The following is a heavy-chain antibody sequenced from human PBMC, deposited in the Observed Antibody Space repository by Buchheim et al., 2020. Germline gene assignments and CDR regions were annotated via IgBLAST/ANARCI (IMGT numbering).Heavy chain of an antibody. Sequence: EVQLVESGGVLVQPGGSLRLSCAASGFMFSTYWMSWVRQAPGKGLEWGANIKQDGSEKNYVDSVEGRFTISRDNAKNSLDLQMNSLRVEDTGVYFCVRASSTVRAYYYGMDVWGQGTT. J-gene: IGHJ6*02. CDR1: GFMFSTYW. V-gene: IGHV3-7*04. CDR3: VRASSTVRAYYYGMDV. CDR2: IKQDGSEK. D-gene: IGHD4-11*01.